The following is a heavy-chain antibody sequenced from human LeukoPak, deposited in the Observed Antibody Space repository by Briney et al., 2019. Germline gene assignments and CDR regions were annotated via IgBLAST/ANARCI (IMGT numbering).Heavy chain of an antibody. Sequence: GGSLRLSCAASGFAFDDYAMHWVRQAPGKGLEWVSLISGDGGSTYYADSVKGRFTISRDNSKNSLYLQMNSLRTEDTALYYCAKDGYYGSGSYYNPNYYYYGMDVWGQGTTVTVSS. CDR1: GFAFDDYA. V-gene: IGHV3-43*02. J-gene: IGHJ6*02. CDR2: ISGDGGST. CDR3: AKDGYYGSGSYYNPNYYYYGMDV. D-gene: IGHD3-10*01.